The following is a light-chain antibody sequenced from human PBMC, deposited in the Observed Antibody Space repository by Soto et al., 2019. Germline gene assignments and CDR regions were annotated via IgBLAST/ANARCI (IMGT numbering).Light chain of an antibody. J-gene: IGKJ1*01. V-gene: IGKV4-1*01. Sequence: DIIMTQSPESLAVSLGERATINCKSSQSLLYRSKNKDYLAWYQQKPGQPPRLLIYWASTRESGVSDRFSGSGSGKDFTLTVTSMQAEDVAVYYCQQYFNTPWTFGQGTKVEIK. CDR3: QQYFNTPWT. CDR1: QSLLYRSKNKDY. CDR2: WAS.